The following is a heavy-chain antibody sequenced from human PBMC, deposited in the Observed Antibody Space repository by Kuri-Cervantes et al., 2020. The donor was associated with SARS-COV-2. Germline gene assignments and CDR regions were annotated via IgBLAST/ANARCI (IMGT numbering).Heavy chain of an antibody. CDR1: GFNFSRTD. CDR3: AKDRVGVQDF. V-gene: IGHV3-30*18. J-gene: IGHJ4*02. D-gene: IGHD2-21*01. Sequence: GGSLRLFCAASGFNFSRTDMHWVRQAPGKGLEWVAVISHDGKNKKCIASGKGRFTISRDNSQNTLYLHMKSLRSEDTAMYYCAKDRVGVQDFWGQGTLVTVSS. CDR2: ISHDGKNK.